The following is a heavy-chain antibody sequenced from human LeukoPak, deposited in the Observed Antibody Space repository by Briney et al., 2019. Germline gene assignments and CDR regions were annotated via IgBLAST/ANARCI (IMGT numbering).Heavy chain of an antibody. Sequence: ASVKVSCKASGYTFTGYYMHWVRQAPGQGLEWMGWINPNSGGTNYAQKFQGRVTMTRDTSISTAYMELSSLRSEDTAVYYCARGARIAAAGTDYWGQGTLVTVSS. CDR1: GYTFTGYY. V-gene: IGHV1-2*02. J-gene: IGHJ4*02. D-gene: IGHD6-13*01. CDR3: ARGARIAAAGTDY. CDR2: INPNSGGT.